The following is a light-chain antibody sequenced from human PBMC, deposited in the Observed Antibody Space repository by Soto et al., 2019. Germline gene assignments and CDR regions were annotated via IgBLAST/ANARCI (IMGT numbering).Light chain of an antibody. Sequence: QSVLTQPPSASWTPGQRVSISCSGYSSSIGTNFVYWYQQLPGTAPNVLIHSNNQRPSGVPDRFSGSKSGTSASLAISGLRSEDEADYYCAAWDDNLSTYVFGSGTKVTVL. CDR2: SNN. V-gene: IGLV1-47*02. J-gene: IGLJ1*01. CDR3: AAWDDNLSTYV. CDR1: SSSIGTNF.